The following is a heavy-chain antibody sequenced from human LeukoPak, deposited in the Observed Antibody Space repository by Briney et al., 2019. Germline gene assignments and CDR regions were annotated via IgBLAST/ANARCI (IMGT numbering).Heavy chain of an antibody. Sequence: GGSLRLSRAASGLTFSNSWMSWVRQAPGKGLEWVAIIKQDGGDKYYVDSVKGRFTISRDNAKNSLYLQMNSLRAEDTAVYYCARVRLGHYYGSGSYYKVSYYFDYWGQGTLVTVSS. V-gene: IGHV3-7*01. CDR3: ARVRLGHYYGSGSYYKVSYYFDY. J-gene: IGHJ4*02. CDR2: IKQDGGDK. CDR1: GLTFSNSW. D-gene: IGHD3-10*01.